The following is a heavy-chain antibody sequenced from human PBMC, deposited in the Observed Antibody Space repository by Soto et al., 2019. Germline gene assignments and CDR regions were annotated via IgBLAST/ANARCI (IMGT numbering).Heavy chain of an antibody. V-gene: IGHV4-34*01. CDR3: ARGEYYYGSGSYSSNWFDP. D-gene: IGHD3-10*01. J-gene: IGHJ5*02. CDR1: GGPFSGYY. CDR2: ISQSGSA. Sequence: PSETLSLTCAVYGGPFSGYYWSWIRQPPGKGLEWIGEISQSGSANYNPSLKSRVTISVDTSKNQFSLKLSSVTAADTAVYYCARGEYYYGSGSYSSNWFDPWGQGTLVTVSS.